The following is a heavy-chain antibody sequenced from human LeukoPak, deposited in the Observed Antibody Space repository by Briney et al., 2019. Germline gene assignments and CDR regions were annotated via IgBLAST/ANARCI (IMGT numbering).Heavy chain of an antibody. V-gene: IGHV3-7*04. CDR2: IKHDGSEE. CDR3: AKDYYDSSGYLDY. D-gene: IGHD3-22*01. Sequence: GGSQRLSCEVSGITFSSLWMSWFRQAPGKGLEWVADIKHDGSEEHYVASVKGRFTISRDNAKLYLQMNSLRAEDTAVYYCAKDYYDSSGYLDYWGQGTLVTVSS. CDR1: GITFSSLW. J-gene: IGHJ4*02.